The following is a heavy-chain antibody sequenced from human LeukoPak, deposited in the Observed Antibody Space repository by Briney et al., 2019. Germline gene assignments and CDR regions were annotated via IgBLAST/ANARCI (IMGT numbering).Heavy chain of an antibody. J-gene: IGHJ4*02. V-gene: IGHV4-39*07. CDR2: IYYSGST. Sequence: PSETLSLTCTVSGGSISSSGYYWGWIRQPPGKGLEWIGSIYYSGSTFYNTSLKSRVTISVDTSKNQFSLKLSSVTAADTAVYYCARIQSGYVAWYFDYWGQGTLVTVSS. CDR1: GGSISSSGYY. CDR3: ARIQSGYVAWYFDY. D-gene: IGHD5-12*01.